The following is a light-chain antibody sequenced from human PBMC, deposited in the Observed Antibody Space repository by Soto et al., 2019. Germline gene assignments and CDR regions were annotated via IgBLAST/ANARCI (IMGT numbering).Light chain of an antibody. CDR2: AAS. J-gene: IGKJ5*01. CDR3: QQYNNWPIT. CDR1: QSIGRN. V-gene: IGKV3-15*01. Sequence: EIMMTQSPATLSVSPGERATLYSRAGQSIGRNLVWCQQKPGQAPRLLIYAASTRATGVPARFSGSGSGTEFTLTISSLQSEDFAVYYCQQYNNWPITFGQGTRLEIK.